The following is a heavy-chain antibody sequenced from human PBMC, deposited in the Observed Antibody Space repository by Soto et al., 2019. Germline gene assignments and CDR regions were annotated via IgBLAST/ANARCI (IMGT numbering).Heavy chain of an antibody. J-gene: IGHJ5*02. CDR3: ASLSIGYCSSTSCFEWFDP. V-gene: IGHV1-3*01. Sequence: ASVKVSCKASGYTFTSYAMHWVRQAPGQRLEWMGWINAGNGNTKYSQKFQGRVTITRDTSASTAYMELSSLRSEDTAVYYCASLSIGYCSSTSCFEWFDPWGKGTLAT. D-gene: IGHD2-2*01. CDR2: INAGNGNT. CDR1: GYTFTSYA.